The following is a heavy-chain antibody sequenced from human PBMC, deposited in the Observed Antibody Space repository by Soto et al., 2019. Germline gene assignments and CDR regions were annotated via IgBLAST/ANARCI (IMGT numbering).Heavy chain of an antibody. Sequence: QVHLVQSGAEVRKPGASVKVSCKGSGYTFTSYGIAWVRQAPGQGLEWMGWISAHNDNTTYAQKVQGRVTVTRDTSTSTAYMELRNLRSDDTAVYYCARGRYGDYWGQGALVPVSS. D-gene: IGHD1-1*01. CDR3: ARGRYGDY. V-gene: IGHV1-18*01. J-gene: IGHJ4*02. CDR1: GYTFTSYG. CDR2: ISAHNDNT.